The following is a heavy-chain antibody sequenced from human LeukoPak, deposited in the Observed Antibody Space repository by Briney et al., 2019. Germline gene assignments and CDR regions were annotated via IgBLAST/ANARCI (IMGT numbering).Heavy chain of an antibody. CDR2: INPNSGGT. Sequence: GASGKGSSKASGYTVTSYGISLVRQPPAQGLELMGWINPNSGGTNYGQKIQGRVTMTRDTNISTAYMELSRLRSDDTAVYFCAREGSNTSRRGFDPWGQGTLVTVSS. D-gene: IGHD2-2*01. CDR1: GYTVTSYG. J-gene: IGHJ5*02. V-gene: IGHV1-2*02. CDR3: AREGSNTSRRGFDP.